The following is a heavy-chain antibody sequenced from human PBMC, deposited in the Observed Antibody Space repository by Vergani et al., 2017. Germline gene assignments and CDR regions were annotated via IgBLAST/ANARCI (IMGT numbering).Heavy chain of an antibody. J-gene: IGHJ2*01. V-gene: IGHV3-23*01. Sequence: EVQLLESGGGLVQPGGSLRLSCAASGFTFSSYAMSWVRQAPGKGLEWVSAISGSGGSTYYADSVKGRFTISRDNSKNTLYLQMNSLRAEDTAVYYCARDANSSSRWGGQPGYFDLWGRGTLVTVSS. CDR3: ARDANSSSRWGGQPGYFDL. CDR1: GFTFSSYA. CDR2: ISGSGGST. D-gene: IGHD6-6*01.